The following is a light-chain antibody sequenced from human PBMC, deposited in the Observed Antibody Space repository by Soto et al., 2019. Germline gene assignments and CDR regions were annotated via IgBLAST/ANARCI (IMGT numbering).Light chain of an antibody. CDR1: GSDVGGYNY. J-gene: IGLJ2*01. CDR3: SSYTSDSNPLV. V-gene: IGLV2-14*01. Sequence: QSALTQPASVSGSPGQSITISCTGTGSDVGGYNYVSWYQQHPGKAPTVMIYDVSNRPSGVSNRFSGSKSGNTASLTISGRQAEDEADYYCSSYTSDSNPLVFGGWTKLTVL. CDR2: DVS.